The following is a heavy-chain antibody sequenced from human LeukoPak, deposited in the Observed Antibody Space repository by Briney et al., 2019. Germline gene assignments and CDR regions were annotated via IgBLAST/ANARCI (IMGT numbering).Heavy chain of an antibody. Sequence: PGGPLRLSCAASGFTFRNYWMHWVRQDPGKGLVWVSFINPDGSTTNYADSVKGRFTIPRDNAKNSLYLQMNSLSAEDTAVYYCAELGITMIGGVWGKGTAVTIS. CDR3: AELGITMIGGV. CDR1: GFTFRNYW. V-gene: IGHV3-74*01. CDR2: INPDGSTT. J-gene: IGHJ6*03. D-gene: IGHD3-10*02.